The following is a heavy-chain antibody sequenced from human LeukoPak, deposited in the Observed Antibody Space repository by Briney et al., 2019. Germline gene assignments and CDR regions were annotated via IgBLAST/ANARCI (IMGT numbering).Heavy chain of an antibody. V-gene: IGHV4-59*01. J-gene: IGHJ3*02. D-gene: IGHD2-21*01. CDR2: IYYSGST. CDR1: GGSISSYY. Sequence: SETLSLTCTVSGGSISSYYWSWIRQPPGKGLEWIGYIYYSGSTNYNPSLKSRVTISVDTSKNQFSLKLSSVTAADTAVYYCARVQYSPGAFDIWGQGTMVTVSS. CDR3: ARVQYSPGAFDI.